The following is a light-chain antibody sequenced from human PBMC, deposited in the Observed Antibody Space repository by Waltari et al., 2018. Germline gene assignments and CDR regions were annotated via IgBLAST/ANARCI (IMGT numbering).Light chain of an antibody. CDR2: RDN. CDR1: QVGDKS. V-gene: IGLV3-1*01. J-gene: IGLJ2*01. CDR3: QAWDSGIV. Sequence: SYEVTQPPSVSVSPGPTATLTCPGDQVGDKSVCWYQQKAGQSPVLLIYRDNMRPSGIPERFSGSNSGNTATLTISGTQALDEADYHCQAWDSGIVFGGGTKLTVL.